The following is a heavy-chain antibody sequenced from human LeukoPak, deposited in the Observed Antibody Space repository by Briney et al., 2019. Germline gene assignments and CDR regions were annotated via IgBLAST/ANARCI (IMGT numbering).Heavy chain of an antibody. CDR2: IYHSGNT. V-gene: IGHV4-30-4*08. Sequence: SETLSLTCTVSGGSISSGDYYWSWIRQPRGKGLEWIGYIYHSGNTYYNPSLKRRLTISVDTPRNQFSLKLRSVTAADTAVYYCARGGTRITIVGVVINDFDYWGQGTLVTVSS. CDR3: ARGGTRITIVGVVINDFDY. CDR1: GGSISSGDYY. D-gene: IGHD3-3*01. J-gene: IGHJ4*02.